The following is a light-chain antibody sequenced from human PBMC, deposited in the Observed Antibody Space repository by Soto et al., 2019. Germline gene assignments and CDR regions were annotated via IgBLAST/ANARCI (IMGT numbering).Light chain of an antibody. CDR3: CSYVGARTYV. Sequence: QSVLTQPASVSGSPGQSITISCSGSISDVGSSGPVSWYQHHPGQVPKLIIYEGSRRPSGVSSRFSGSKTGNTASLTITGLQAEDEAPYYCCSYVGARTYVFGTGTKVTVL. V-gene: IGLV2-23*01. CDR2: EGS. J-gene: IGLJ1*01. CDR1: ISDVGSSGP.